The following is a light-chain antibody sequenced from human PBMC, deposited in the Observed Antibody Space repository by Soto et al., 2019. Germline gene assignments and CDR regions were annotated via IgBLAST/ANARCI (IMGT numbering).Light chain of an antibody. Sequence: DIQMTQSPSSLSASVGDRVTITCRASQSISNYLNWYQQKPGKAPKLLIYAASSLQSEVPSRFSGSGFGTEFHLTISSLEPEDFASYYCQQSYSSVETFGQGTKLEIK. CDR2: AAS. CDR1: QSISNY. J-gene: IGKJ2*01. V-gene: IGKV1-39*01. CDR3: QQSYSSVET.